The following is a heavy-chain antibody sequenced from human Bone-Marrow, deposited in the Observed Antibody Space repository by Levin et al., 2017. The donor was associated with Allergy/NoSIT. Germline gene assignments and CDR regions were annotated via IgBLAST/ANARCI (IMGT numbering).Heavy chain of an antibody. CDR1: GASISSCGYY. CDR3: ASGALPEQNHGYSEGKDLDP. Sequence: PSETLSLTCSVSGASISSCGYYWTWIRQHPGMGREWIGYFYYSVTTYYKPSLRSRVTLSVDTSKNKFSLMLTSVTAAATAVYYSASGALPEQNHGYSEGKDLDPWGQGILVTVSS. D-gene: IGHD4-17*01. J-gene: IGHJ5*02. CDR2: FYYSVTT. V-gene: IGHV4-31*03.